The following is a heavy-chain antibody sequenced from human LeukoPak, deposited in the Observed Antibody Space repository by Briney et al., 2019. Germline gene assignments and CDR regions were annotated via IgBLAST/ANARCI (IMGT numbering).Heavy chain of an antibody. CDR3: ARNYVWGSYRYFYFDY. CDR1: GGSFSGYY. CDR2: INHSGST. D-gene: IGHD3-16*02. Sequence: PSETLSLTCAVYGGSFSGYYWSWIRQPPGKGLEWIGEINHSGSTNYNPSLKSRVTISVDTFKNQFSLKLSSVTAADTAVYYCARNYVWGSYRYFYFDYWGQGTLVTVSS. V-gene: IGHV4-34*01. J-gene: IGHJ4*02.